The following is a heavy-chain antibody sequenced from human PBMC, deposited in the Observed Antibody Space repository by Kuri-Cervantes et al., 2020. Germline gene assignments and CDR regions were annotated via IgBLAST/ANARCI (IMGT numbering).Heavy chain of an antibody. CDR1: GDTFSSYA. CDR2: INAGNGNT. Sequence: ASVKVSRKASGDTFSSYAMHWVRQAPGQRLEWMGWINAGNGNTKYSQKFQGRVTITRDTSASTAYMELSSLRSEDTAVYYCARDRIAVAAYPLAYWGQGTLVTVSS. D-gene: IGHD6-19*01. J-gene: IGHJ4*02. V-gene: IGHV1-3*01. CDR3: ARDRIAVAAYPLAY.